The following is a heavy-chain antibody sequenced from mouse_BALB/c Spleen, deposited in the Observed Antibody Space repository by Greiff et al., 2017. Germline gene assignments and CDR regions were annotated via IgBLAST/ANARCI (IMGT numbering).Heavy chain of an antibody. J-gene: IGHJ2*01. D-gene: IGHD2-4*01. CDR1: GFTFSSYA. V-gene: IGHV5-6-5*01. CDR3: TRGGAMITTGGSYFDY. Sequence: EVKLVESGGGLVKPGGSLKLSCAASGFTFSSYAMSWVRQTPEKRLEWVASISSGGSTYYPDSVKGRFTISRDNARNILYLQMSSLRSEDTAMYYGTRGGAMITTGGSYFDYWGQGTTLTVSS. CDR2: ISSGGST.